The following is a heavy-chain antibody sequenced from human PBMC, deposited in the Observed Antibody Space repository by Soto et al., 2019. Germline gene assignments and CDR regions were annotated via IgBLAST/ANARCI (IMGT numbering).Heavy chain of an antibody. D-gene: IGHD3-16*01. CDR2: IKSKTDGGTT. Sequence: GGSLRLSCAASGFTFSNAWMNWVRQAPGKGLEWVGCIKSKTDGGTTDYAAPVKGRFTISRDDSKNTLYLQMNSLRADDTAVYYCAKDRLAGGFDYWGQGTLVTVSS. CDR3: AKDRLAGGFDY. J-gene: IGHJ4*02. CDR1: GFTFSNAW. V-gene: IGHV3-15*07.